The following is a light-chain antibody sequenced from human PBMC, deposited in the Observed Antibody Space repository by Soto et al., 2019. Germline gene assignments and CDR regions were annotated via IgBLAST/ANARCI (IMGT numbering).Light chain of an antibody. Sequence: QAVVTQPPSVSGAPGQRVTISCTGSSSNIGANYDVHWYQQVPGTAPKLLLYNTNNRPSGVPDRFSGSKSGTSASLAITGLQAEDEADYYCQSYDSSLSGVVFGGGTKLTVL. V-gene: IGLV1-40*01. CDR2: NTN. J-gene: IGLJ2*01. CDR3: QSYDSSLSGVV. CDR1: SSNIGANYD.